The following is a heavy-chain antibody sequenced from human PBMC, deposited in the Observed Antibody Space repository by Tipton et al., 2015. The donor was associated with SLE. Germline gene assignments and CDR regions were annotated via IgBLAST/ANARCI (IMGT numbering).Heavy chain of an antibody. Sequence: SLRLSCAASGFDFSSYEMNWVRQTPGKGLEWIAYISLSGSPIHYADSVQGRFTISRDNTKNSLYLQMNSLRVEDAAVYFCAGGGEHQAGYFDYWGQGTLVTVSS. J-gene: IGHJ4*02. CDR1: GFDFSSYE. V-gene: IGHV3-48*03. D-gene: IGHD1/OR15-1a*01. CDR3: AGGGEHQAGYFDY. CDR2: ISLSGSPI.